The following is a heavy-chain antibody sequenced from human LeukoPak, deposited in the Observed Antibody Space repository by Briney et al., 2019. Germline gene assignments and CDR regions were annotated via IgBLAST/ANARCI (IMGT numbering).Heavy chain of an antibody. CDR2: ISYDGSNK. J-gene: IGHJ4*02. CDR1: GFTFSSYA. V-gene: IGHV3-30*09. CDR3: ARERLYSSCFDY. Sequence: GRSLRLSCAASGFTFSSYAMHWVRQAPGKGLEWVAVISYDGSNKYYADSVKGRFAISRDNSKNTLYLQMNSLRAEDTAVYYCARERLYSSCFDYWGREPWSPSPQ. D-gene: IGHD6-6*01.